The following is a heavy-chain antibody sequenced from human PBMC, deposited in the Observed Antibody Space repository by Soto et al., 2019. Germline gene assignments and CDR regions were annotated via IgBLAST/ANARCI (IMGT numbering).Heavy chain of an antibody. CDR1: GGSFRNYY. CDR3: ARSSSESSGESGDFDC. J-gene: IGHJ4*02. D-gene: IGHD3-22*01. Sequence: QVQLQQWGAGLLKPSETLSLTCAVYGGSFRNYYWSWIRQPPGKGLEWIGESSHSGYTNYNPSLKSRVTISVDTSKNQFSLEVGSVTAAVTAVYYCARSSSESSGESGDFDCWGQGTLVTVSS. CDR2: SSHSGYT. V-gene: IGHV4-34*01.